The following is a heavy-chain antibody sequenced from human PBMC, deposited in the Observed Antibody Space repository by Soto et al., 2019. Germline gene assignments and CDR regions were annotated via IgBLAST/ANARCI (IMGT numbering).Heavy chain of an antibody. CDR1: GFTFTNYW. V-gene: IGHV3-7*04. J-gene: IGHJ4*02. CDR3: ARGLRWLGY. CDR2: IKQDGTEK. D-gene: IGHD4-17*01. Sequence: EVQLVESGGALVQPGGSLRLSCAASGFTFTNYWMTWVRQAPGKGLEWVANIKQDGTEKYYVDSVKGRFTIPRDNAKNSLFLQMNSLRAEDTAVFYWARGLRWLGYWGQGTLVTVSS.